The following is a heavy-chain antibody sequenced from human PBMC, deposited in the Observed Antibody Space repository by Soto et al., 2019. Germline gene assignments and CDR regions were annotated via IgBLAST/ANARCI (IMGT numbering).Heavy chain of an antibody. Sequence: GSLRLSCAASGFTFSSYAMSWVRQAPGKGLEWVSAISGSGGSTYYADSVKGRFTISRDNSKNTLYLQMNSLRAEDTAVYYCAKGTDSSSGPPTIFSYRGQGTLV. CDR1: GFTFSSYA. CDR2: ISGSGGST. D-gene: IGHD6-13*01. CDR3: AKGTDSSSGPPTIFSY. J-gene: IGHJ4*02. V-gene: IGHV3-23*01.